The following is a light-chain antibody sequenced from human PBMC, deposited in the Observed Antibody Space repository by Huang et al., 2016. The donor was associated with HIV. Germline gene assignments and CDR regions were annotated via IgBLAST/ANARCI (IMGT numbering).Light chain of an antibody. CDR3: QHYNNWPWWT. J-gene: IGKJ1*01. CDR2: SAS. Sequence: EVVMPQSPAILSVSPWERATLSCRASPSVTSNLAWYQQKPGQAPRLLIYSASTRATGIPARCRGSGSGTEFTLTISSLQSEDCAVYYCQHYNNWPWWTFGQGTKVEMK. CDR1: PSVTSN. V-gene: IGKV3-15*01.